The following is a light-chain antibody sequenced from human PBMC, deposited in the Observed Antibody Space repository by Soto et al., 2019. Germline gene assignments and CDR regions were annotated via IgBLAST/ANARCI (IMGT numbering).Light chain of an antibody. CDR3: ATWDDSLTGL. CDR2: NNN. V-gene: IGLV1-44*01. CDR1: SSNIGSNT. J-gene: IGLJ3*02. Sequence: QPVLTQPPSASGTPGQRVTISCSGSSSNIGSNTVSWYQQFPGTAPKLLIYNNNQRPSGVPDRFSGSKSGTSASLAISGLQSEDEGDYYCATWDDSLTGLFGGGTKLTVL.